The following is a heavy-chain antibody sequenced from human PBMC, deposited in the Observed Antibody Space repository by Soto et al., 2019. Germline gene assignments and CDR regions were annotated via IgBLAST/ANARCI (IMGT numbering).Heavy chain of an antibody. V-gene: IGHV4-39*01. CDR1: GGSISSDRYY. J-gene: IGHJ4*02. Sequence: SETLSLTCTVSGGSISSDRYYWAWIRQPPGRGLEWIGSVFHSGSVLYTPSLKSRITISGDTSKNQFSLKLFSVTAAYLALYYFAAYYRYCDDGSCFDSWGQGTLVTVSS. D-gene: IGHD2-15*01. CDR2: VFHSGSV. CDR3: AAYYRYCDDGSCFDS.